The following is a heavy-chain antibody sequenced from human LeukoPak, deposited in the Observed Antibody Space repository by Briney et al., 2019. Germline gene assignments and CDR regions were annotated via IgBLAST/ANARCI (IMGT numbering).Heavy chain of an antibody. CDR1: GGSVSSYY. D-gene: IGHD4-17*01. CDR3: AREGDYGVIY. CDR2: IYYSGST. V-gene: IGHV4-59*02. Sequence: SETLSLTCTVSGGSVSSYYWSWIRQPPGKGLEWIGYIYYSGSTNYNPSLKSRVTISVDTSKNQFSLKLSSVTAADTAVYYCAREGDYGVIYWGQGTLVTVSS. J-gene: IGHJ4*02.